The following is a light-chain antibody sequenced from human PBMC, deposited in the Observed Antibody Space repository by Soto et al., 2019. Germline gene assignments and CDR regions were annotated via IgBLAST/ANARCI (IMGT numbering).Light chain of an antibody. J-gene: IGKJ1*01. Sequence: IEVTQSPSSLAASVGDRVTITCRASQTIGTYLNWYRHKSGAPPELLIYDASTLPSGVPSRFRGGASGTDFTLTISSLQLDDFATYYCQQSYNTPLTFGQGTKVDIK. CDR2: DAS. V-gene: IGKV1-39*01. CDR1: QTIGTY. CDR3: QQSYNTPLT.